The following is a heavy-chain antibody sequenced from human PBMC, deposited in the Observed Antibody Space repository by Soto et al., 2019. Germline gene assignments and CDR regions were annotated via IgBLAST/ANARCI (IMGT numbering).Heavy chain of an antibody. D-gene: IGHD2-8*01. CDR3: AREGMDFGMDV. CDR1: GGTFSSYT. V-gene: IGHV1-69*08. CDR2: IIPILGIA. Sequence: QVQLVQSGAEVKKPGSSVKVSCKASGGTFSSYTISWVRQAPGQGLEWMGRIIPILGIANYAQKFQGRVRIPAAKSTSTAYMALSSLRSEDTAVYYCAREGMDFGMDVWGQGTTVTVSS. J-gene: IGHJ6*02.